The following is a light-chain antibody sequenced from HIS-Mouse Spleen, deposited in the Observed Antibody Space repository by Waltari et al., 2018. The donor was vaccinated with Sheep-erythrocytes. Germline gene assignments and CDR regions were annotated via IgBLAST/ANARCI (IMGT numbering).Light chain of an antibody. V-gene: IGLV1-40*01. CDR1: SSNIGAGYD. J-gene: IGLJ3*02. CDR3: CSYAGSSTPWV. Sequence: QSVLTQPPSVSGAPGQRVTISCTGSSSNIGAGYDVHWYQQLPGTAPKLMIYEGSKRPSGVSNRVSGSKSGNTASLTISGLQAEDEADYYCCSYAGSSTPWVFGGGTKLTVL. CDR2: EGS.